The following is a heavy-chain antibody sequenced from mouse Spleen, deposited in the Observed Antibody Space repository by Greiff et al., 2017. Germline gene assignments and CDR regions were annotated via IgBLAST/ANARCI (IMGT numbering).Heavy chain of an antibody. CDR1: GYTFTSYW. Sequence: QVQLQQPGAELVMPGASVKLSCKASGYTFTSYWMHWVKQRPGQGLEWIGEIDPSDSYTNYNQKFKGKATLTVDKSSSTAYMQLSSLTSEDSAVYYCARISLYYYGSRFLDYWGQGTTLTVSS. CDR2: IDPSDSYT. J-gene: IGHJ2*01. CDR3: ARISLYYYGSRFLDY. D-gene: IGHD1-1*01. V-gene: IGHV1-69*01.